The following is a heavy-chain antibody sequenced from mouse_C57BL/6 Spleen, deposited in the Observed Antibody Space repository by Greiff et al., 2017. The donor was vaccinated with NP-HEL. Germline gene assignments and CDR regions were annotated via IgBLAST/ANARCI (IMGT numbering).Heavy chain of an antibody. V-gene: IGHV1-64*01. J-gene: IGHJ1*03. D-gene: IGHD1-1*01. CDR3: ARKRNGTTGGWYFDV. Sequence: QVQLQQPGAELVKPGASVKLSCKASGYTFTSYWMHWVKQRPGQGLEWIGMIHPNSGSTNYNEKFKSKATLTVDKSSSTAYMQLSSLTSEDSAVYYCARKRNGTTGGWYFDVWGTGTTVTVSS. CDR1: GYTFTSYW. CDR2: IHPNSGST.